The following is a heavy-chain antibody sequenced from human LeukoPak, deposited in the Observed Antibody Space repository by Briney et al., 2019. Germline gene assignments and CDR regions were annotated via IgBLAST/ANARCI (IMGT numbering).Heavy chain of an antibody. J-gene: IGHJ3*01. CDR1: GFTYSSYS. D-gene: IGHD1-1*01. Sequence: GRSLRLSCAASGFTYSSYSMSWVRQAPGKGLEWVSLINGNGGNTAYADSVRGRFTISRDNSKNTLYLQMNSLRAEDTALYYCARNWDPRVRTFDVWGQGTVVTVSS. CDR3: ARNWDPRVRTFDV. CDR2: INGNGGNT. V-gene: IGHV3-23*01.